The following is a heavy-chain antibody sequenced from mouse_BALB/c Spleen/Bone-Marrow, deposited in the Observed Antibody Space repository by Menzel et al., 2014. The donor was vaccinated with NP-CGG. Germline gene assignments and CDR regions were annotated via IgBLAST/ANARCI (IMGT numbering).Heavy chain of an antibody. CDR2: ILPGSGST. Sequence: VHLVESGAELMKPGASVKISCKATGYTFSSYWIEWVKQRPGHGLEWIGEILPGSGSTNYNEKFMGKATFTADTSSNTAYMQLSSLTSEDSAVYYCAREDGLWYFDVWGAGTTVTVSS. D-gene: IGHD1-1*01. V-gene: IGHV1-9*01. CDR1: GYTFSSYW. CDR3: AREDGLWYFDV. J-gene: IGHJ1*01.